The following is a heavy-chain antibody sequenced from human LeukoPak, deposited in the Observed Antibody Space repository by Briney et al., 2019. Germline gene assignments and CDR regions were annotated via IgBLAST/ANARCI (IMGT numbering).Heavy chain of an antibody. D-gene: IGHD3-10*01. J-gene: IGHJ4*02. V-gene: IGHV1-18*01. CDR3: ARHFGVSYYSSGSFDY. CDR1: GYTFTSYG. Sequence: ASVTVSCKASGYTFTSYGISWVRQAPGQGLEWMGWISAYNGNTNYAQKLQGRVTMTTDTSTSTAYMELRSLRSDDTAVYYCARHFGVSYYSSGSFDYWGQGTLVTVSS. CDR2: ISAYNGNT.